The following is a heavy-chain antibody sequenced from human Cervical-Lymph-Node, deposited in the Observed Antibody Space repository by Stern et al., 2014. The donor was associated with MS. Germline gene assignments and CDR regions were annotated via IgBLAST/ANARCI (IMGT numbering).Heavy chain of an antibody. CDR3: ARISSTLTPDY. Sequence: SGPALVKPRQTLTLTCTFSGFSLSTGGMCVTWIRQPPGQALEWLARVDWDDGKYYSTSLMPRLTISRDTSKNQVVLTMTDMGPVDTATYYCARISSTLTPDYWGQGLLVTVSS. J-gene: IGHJ4*02. V-gene: IGHV2-70*11. CDR1: GFSLSTGGMC. CDR2: VDWDDGK.